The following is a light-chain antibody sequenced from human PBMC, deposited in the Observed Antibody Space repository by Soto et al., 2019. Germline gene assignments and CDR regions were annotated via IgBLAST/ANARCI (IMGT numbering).Light chain of an antibody. V-gene: IGKV1-5*01. CDR2: GAS. Sequence: DVQMTQSPSTLSASVGGRVTISCRASRSIGGWLAWYQHKPGKAPKVLIHGASRLEGGVPSRFSGSGSGTDFTLTISGLQPDDFATYFCQQYDSYPTFGGGTKVEI. CDR1: RSIGGW. CDR3: QQYDSYPT. J-gene: IGKJ4*01.